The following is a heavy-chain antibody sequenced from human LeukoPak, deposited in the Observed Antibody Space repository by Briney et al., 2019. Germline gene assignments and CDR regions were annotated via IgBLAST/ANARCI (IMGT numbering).Heavy chain of an antibody. CDR3: AKGVAIFGRAYYYMDV. D-gene: IGHD3-3*01. Sequence: GGSLRLSCAASGFTFSDSDMHWVRQASGKGLEWVGRIRSKAMSYATAYAAPVKGRFTISRDESKNTAYLQMNSLKTEDTAVYYCAKGVAIFGRAYYYMDVWGKGTTVTVSS. J-gene: IGHJ6*03. V-gene: IGHV3-73*01. CDR1: GFTFSDSD. CDR2: IRSKAMSYAT.